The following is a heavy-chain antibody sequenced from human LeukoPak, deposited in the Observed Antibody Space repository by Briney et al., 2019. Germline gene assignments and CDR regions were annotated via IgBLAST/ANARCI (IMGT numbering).Heavy chain of an antibody. Sequence: GGSLRLSCAASGFAFSSYWMHWVRQAQGKGLVWVSRINIDGSITNYADSVKGRFTISRDNARNTLYLQMNSLRAEDTAVYYCARDPNYDSSGSVDAFDIWGQGTMVTVSS. CDR2: INIDGSIT. D-gene: IGHD3-22*01. CDR3: ARDPNYDSSGSVDAFDI. CDR1: GFAFSSYW. J-gene: IGHJ3*02. V-gene: IGHV3-74*01.